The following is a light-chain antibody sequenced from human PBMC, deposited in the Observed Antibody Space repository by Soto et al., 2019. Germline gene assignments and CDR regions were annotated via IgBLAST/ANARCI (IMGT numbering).Light chain of an antibody. CDR1: QRIGTH. Sequence: DIQMTQSPSSLSASVGDRVTITCRTSQRIGTHLNWYHEKPGKAPKLLIYAASSLQSGVPSRFSGSGYGTDFTLTISSLQPEDFATYYCQQSYSNPWTFGQGTQVEIK. CDR3: QQSYSNPWT. J-gene: IGKJ1*01. V-gene: IGKV1-39*01. CDR2: AAS.